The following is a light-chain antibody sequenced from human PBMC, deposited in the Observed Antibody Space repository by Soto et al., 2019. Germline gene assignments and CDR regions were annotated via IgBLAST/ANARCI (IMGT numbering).Light chain of an antibody. CDR2: GTY. CDR1: SSNIGSTY. CDR3: AAWDDSLSGYV. V-gene: IGLV1-47*02. Sequence: QAVVTQPPSTSGTPGQTVTISCSGASSNIGSTYVYWYQELPGTAPKLLIYGTYDRPSGVPGRFSGSKSGTSASLAISGLRSEDEATYYCAAWDDSLSGYVFGTGTQLTVL. J-gene: IGLJ1*01.